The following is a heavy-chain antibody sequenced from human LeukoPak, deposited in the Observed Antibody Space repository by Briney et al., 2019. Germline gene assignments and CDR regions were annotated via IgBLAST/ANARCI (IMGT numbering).Heavy chain of an antibody. CDR3: AGEGYDSSVYYLDY. J-gene: IGHJ4*02. CDR1: GDSISGYY. CDR2: IHHSGST. D-gene: IGHD3-22*01. Sequence: SETLSLTCSVSGDSISGYYWNWIRQPPGKTLEWIAYIHHSGSTEYNPSLRSRVTMSVDTSKNQVSLKLSSVTAADTAMYYCAGEGYDSSVYYLDYWGQGTLVTVSS. V-gene: IGHV4-59*01.